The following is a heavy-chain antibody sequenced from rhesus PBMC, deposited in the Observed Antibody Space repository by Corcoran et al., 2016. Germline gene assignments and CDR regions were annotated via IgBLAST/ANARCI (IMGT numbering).Heavy chain of an antibody. J-gene: IGHJ6*01. V-gene: IGHV4-147*01. Sequence: QVQLQESGPGLVKPSETLSLTCTVSGGSTSASYYWHWVPQPPGKGLGWMGRIYGSGGSTIYNPSLKSRVTISKDTSKNQFSLKLSSVTAADTAVYYCARESSYYGLDSWGQGVVVTVSS. CDR1: GGSTSASYY. CDR3: ARESSYYGLDS. CDR2: IYGSGGST.